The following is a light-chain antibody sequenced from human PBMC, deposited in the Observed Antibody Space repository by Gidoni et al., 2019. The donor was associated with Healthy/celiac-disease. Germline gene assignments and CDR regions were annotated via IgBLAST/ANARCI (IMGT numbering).Light chain of an antibody. V-gene: IGKV3-20*01. J-gene: IGKJ1*01. Sequence: EIVLTQSPGTLSLSPGERATLSCRASQIVSSSYLAWYQQKPGQAPRLLIYGASRRATGIPDRFSGSGSGTDFTLTISRLEPEDFAVYYCQQYGSSWTFXQXTKVEIK. CDR3: QQYGSSWT. CDR2: GAS. CDR1: QIVSSSY.